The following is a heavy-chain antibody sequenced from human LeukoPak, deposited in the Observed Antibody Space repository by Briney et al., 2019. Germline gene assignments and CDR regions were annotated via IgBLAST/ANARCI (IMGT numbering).Heavy chain of an antibody. D-gene: IGHD3-22*01. V-gene: IGHV3-74*01. CDR3: ARAPSEVGGYYPEYFRH. J-gene: IGHJ1*01. Sequence: GGSLRLSSEASGFTFSRYWMHWVRQAPGKGLVWVSRIKSDGKTNYADSVKGRFTTSRDNAKNTVSLQMDSLRAEDTGVYYCARAPSEVGGYYPEYFRHWGQGTLVTVSS. CDR2: IKSDGKT. CDR1: GFTFSRYW.